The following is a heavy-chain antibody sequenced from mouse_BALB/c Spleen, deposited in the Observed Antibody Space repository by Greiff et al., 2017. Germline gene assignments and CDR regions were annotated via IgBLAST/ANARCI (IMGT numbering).Heavy chain of an antibody. CDR2: ISYDGSN. J-gene: IGHJ2*01. D-gene: IGHD2-4*01. V-gene: IGHV3-6*02. CDR3: ARGGLRWYFDY. Sequence: EVQLQESGPGLVKPSQSLSLTCSVTGYSITSGYYWNWIRQFPGNKLEWMGYISYDGSNNYNPSLKNRISITRDTSKNQFFLKLNSVTTEDTATYYCARGGLRWYFDYWGQGTTLTVSS. CDR1: GYSITSGYY.